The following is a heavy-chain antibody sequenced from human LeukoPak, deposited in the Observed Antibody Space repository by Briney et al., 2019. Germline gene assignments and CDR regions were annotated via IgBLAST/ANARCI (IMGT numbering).Heavy chain of an antibody. CDR2: MNPNSGNT. D-gene: IGHD6-13*01. V-gene: IGHV1-8*01. J-gene: IGHJ6*02. CDR3: ARGLWGSSWYGYYYCYGMDV. CDR1: GYTFTSYD. Sequence: ASVKVSCKASGYTFTSYDINWVRQATGQGLEWMGWMNPNSGNTGYAQKFQGRVTMTRNTSISTAYMELSSLRSEDTAVYYCARGLWGSSWYGYYYCYGMDVWGQGTTVTVSS.